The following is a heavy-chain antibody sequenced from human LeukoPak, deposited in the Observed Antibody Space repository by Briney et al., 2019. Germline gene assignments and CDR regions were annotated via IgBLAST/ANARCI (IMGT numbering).Heavy chain of an antibody. CDR3: ACRASIAAAAGFWFDP. CDR1: GGSISSYY. Sequence: SETLSLTCTVSGGSISSYYWSWIRQPPGKGLEWIGYVHDSGKTNYNPSLKSRVTISVDTSKNQFSLKLSSVTAADTAVYYCACRASIAAAAGFWFDPWGQGTLVTVSS. CDR2: VHDSGKT. D-gene: IGHD6-13*01. V-gene: IGHV4-59*12. J-gene: IGHJ5*02.